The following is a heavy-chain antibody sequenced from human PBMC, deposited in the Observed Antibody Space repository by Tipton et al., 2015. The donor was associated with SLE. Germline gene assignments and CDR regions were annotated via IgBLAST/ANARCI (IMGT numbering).Heavy chain of an antibody. CDR3: AASRLAAAGTLHY. CDR2: IYYSGST. J-gene: IGHJ4*02. CDR1: GGSISSGDYY. Sequence: TLSLTCTVSGGSISSGDYYWSWIRQPPGKGLEWIGYIYYSGSTYYNPSLKSRVTISVDTSKNQFSLNLSSVTAADTAIYYCAASRLAAAGTLHYWGQGTLVTVSS. V-gene: IGHV4-30-4*01. D-gene: IGHD6-13*01.